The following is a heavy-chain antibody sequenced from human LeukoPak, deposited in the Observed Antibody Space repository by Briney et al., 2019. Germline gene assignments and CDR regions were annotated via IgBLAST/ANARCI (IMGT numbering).Heavy chain of an antibody. CDR1: GFTFSSYW. V-gene: IGHV3-7*01. CDR2: IKTERYDK. CDR3: ARALYNHGWFPDYFDY. J-gene: IGHJ4*02. Sequence: GGSLRLSCAASGFTFSSYWMGWVRQAPGKGLEWVANIKTERYDKYYVDSLKGRFTISRDNANNSLYLQMDSLRAEDTAVYYCARALYNHGWFPDYFDYWGQGTLVTVSS. D-gene: IGHD6-19*01.